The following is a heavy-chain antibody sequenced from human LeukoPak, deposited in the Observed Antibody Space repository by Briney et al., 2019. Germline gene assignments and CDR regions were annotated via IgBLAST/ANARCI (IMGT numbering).Heavy chain of an antibody. V-gene: IGHV3-30*18. CDR2: ISYDGSNK. Sequence: GGSLRLSCAASGFTFSSYGMHWVRQAPGKGLEWVAVISYDGSNKYYAESVKGRFTISRDNSKNTLYLQMNSLRAEDTAVYYCAKASDSSGYFDYWGQGTLVTVSS. J-gene: IGHJ4*02. CDR3: AKASDSSGYFDY. CDR1: GFTFSSYG. D-gene: IGHD3-22*01.